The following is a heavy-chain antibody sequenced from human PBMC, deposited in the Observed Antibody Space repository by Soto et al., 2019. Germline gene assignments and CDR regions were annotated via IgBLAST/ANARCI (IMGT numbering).Heavy chain of an antibody. Sequence: GGSLRLSCAASGFTFSSYWMHWVRQAPGKGLVWVSRINSDGSSTSYADSVKGRFTISRDNAKNTLYLQMNSLRAEDQAVYYCARASGIVVVTAPDAFDIWGQGTMVTVSS. CDR2: INSDGSST. D-gene: IGHD2-21*02. CDR1: GFTFSSYW. CDR3: ARASGIVVVTAPDAFDI. V-gene: IGHV3-74*01. J-gene: IGHJ3*02.